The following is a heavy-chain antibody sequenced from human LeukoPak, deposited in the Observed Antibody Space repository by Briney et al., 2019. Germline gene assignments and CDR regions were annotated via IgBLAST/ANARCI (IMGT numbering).Heavy chain of an antibody. D-gene: IGHD2-8*01. CDR3: AKDRSCTNGVCHGDFDY. Sequence: PGGSLRLSCAASGFTFSSYDMSWVRQAPGKGLEWVSGISGGGDSTYYADSVKGRFTISRDNSKNTLYLQMNSLRAEDTGVYYCAKDRSCTNGVCHGDFDYWGQGTLVTVSS. J-gene: IGHJ4*02. CDR2: ISGGGDST. CDR1: GFTFSSYD. V-gene: IGHV3-23*01.